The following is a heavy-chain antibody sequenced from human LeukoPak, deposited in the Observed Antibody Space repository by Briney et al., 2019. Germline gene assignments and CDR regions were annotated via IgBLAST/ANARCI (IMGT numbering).Heavy chain of an antibody. V-gene: IGHV1-2*02. J-gene: IGHJ4*02. CDR1: GYTFTGYY. D-gene: IGHD4-17*01. CDR3: ARDMEATVTSDFDY. CDR2: INPNSGGT. Sequence: ASVKVSCKASGYTFTGYYMHWVRQAPGQGLEWMGWINPNSGGTNYAQKFQGRVTMTRDTSISTAYMELSRLRSDDTAVYYCARDMEATVTSDFDYWGQGTLSPSPQ.